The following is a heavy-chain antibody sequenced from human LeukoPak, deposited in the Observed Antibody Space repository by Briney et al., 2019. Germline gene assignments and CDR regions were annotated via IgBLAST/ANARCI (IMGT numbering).Heavy chain of an antibody. CDR1: GGTFSSYA. CDR2: IIPIFGIA. D-gene: IGHD2-15*01. J-gene: IGHJ5*02. Sequence: SVKVSCKASGGTFSSYAISWVRQAPGQGLEWMGRIIPIFGIANYAQKFQGRVTITADKSTSTAYMELSSLRSEDTAVYYCARPIPGVAAKGASDWFDPWGQGTLVTVSS. CDR3: ARPIPGVAAKGASDWFDP. V-gene: IGHV1-69*04.